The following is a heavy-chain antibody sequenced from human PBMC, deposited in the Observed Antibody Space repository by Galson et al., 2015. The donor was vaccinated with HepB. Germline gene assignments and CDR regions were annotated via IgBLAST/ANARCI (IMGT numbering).Heavy chain of an antibody. D-gene: IGHD3-22*01. CDR1: GFTFRTSP. CDR2: ISSNGGIT. V-gene: IGHV3-64D*06. Sequence: SLRLSCAASGFTFRTSPMHWIRQAPGKGLEYVSGISSNGGITYYADAVKGRFTISRDNSENTLYLQMSSLRAEDTAVYYCVNREMYYYDSSSYKHSSDKWGQGTMVTVSS. J-gene: IGHJ3*02. CDR3: VNREMYYYDSSSYKHSSDK.